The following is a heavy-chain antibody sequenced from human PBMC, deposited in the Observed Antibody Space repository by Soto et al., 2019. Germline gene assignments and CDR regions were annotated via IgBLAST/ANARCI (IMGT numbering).Heavy chain of an antibody. D-gene: IGHD4-17*01. CDR1: GGSISSGGYY. Sequence: SETLSLTCTVSGGSISSGGYYWSWIRQHPGKGLEWIGYIYYSGSTYYNPSLKGRVTISVDTSKNQFSLKLSSVTAADTAVYYCARMPLNGDYFSAFDIWGQGTMVTVSS. J-gene: IGHJ3*02. CDR3: ARMPLNGDYFSAFDI. V-gene: IGHV4-31*03. CDR2: IYYSGST.